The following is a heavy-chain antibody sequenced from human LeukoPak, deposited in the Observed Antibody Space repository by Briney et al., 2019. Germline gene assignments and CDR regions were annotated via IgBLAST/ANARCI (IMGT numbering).Heavy chain of an antibody. J-gene: IGHJ6*03. CDR2: IYYSGST. CDR1: GGSIYSGDYY. CDR3: ARESYNWNDGHRSYCMDV. D-gene: IGHD1-1*01. Sequence: SETLSLTCTVSGGSIYSGDYYYHWILQSPVKGLEWIGNIYYSGSTNYSPSPKTRIRISLQPSKTQIYLWMTSVTAADTAVYYCARESYNWNDGHRSYCMDVWGKGTAVAVSS. V-gene: IGHV4-30-4*02.